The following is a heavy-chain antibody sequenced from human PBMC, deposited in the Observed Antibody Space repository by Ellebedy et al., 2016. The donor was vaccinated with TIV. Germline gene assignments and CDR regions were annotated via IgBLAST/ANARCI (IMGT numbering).Heavy chain of an antibody. J-gene: IGHJ2*01. Sequence: SLKISCAASGFTFDDYGMHWVRQAPGKGLEWVSGISWKSGSIGYADCVKGRFTISRDNAKNSLYLQMNSLRAEDTAVYYCATFLGSANWKYFDLWGRGTLVTVSS. V-gene: IGHV3-9*01. CDR2: ISWKSGSI. CDR3: ATFLGSANWKYFDL. D-gene: IGHD1-1*01. CDR1: GFTFDDYG.